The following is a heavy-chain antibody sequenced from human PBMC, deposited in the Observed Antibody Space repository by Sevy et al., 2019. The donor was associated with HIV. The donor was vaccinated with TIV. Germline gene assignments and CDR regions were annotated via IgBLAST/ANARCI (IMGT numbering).Heavy chain of an antibody. CDR2: IYSGGST. J-gene: IGHJ6*02. CDR3: AREDIVLGEGNYYGMDV. Sequence: GGSLRLSCAASEFTVSSNYMSWVRQAPGKGLEWVSVIYSGGSTYYEDSVKGRFTISRDNSQNTVYFQMNSVRAEDTAVYYCAREDIVLGEGNYYGMDVWGQGTTVTVSS. D-gene: IGHD2-15*01. CDR1: EFTVSSNY. V-gene: IGHV3-53*01.